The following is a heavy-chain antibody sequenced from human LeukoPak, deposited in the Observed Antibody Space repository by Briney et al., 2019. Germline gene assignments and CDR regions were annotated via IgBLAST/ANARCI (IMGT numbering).Heavy chain of an antibody. V-gene: IGHV3-21*01. J-gene: IGHJ4*02. CDR3: ARDHVKDSGYDRRGHY. D-gene: IGHD5-12*01. CDR1: GFTFTSFS. Sequence: PGGSLRLSCAASGFTFTSFSFNWVRQAPGKGLEWVSSINTVATYIYYADSVRGRFTISRDNAKNSLYLQMNSLRAEDTAVYYCARDHVKDSGYDRRGHYWGQGTLVTVSS. CDR2: INTVATYI.